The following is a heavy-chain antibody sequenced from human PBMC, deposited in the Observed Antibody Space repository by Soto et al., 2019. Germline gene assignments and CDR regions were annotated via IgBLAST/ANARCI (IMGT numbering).Heavy chain of an antibody. CDR1: GGTFTYYT. V-gene: IGHV1-69*02. CDR3: ATVRDTAMNRPYYLGLDV. J-gene: IGHJ6*02. CDR2: IIPILNIA. D-gene: IGHD5-18*01. Sequence: QVQLVQSGAEVKKPGSSMKVSCTASGGTFTYYTISWVRQAPGQGLEWMGRIIPILNIANYAQKFQGRVTITADKSTNTVYLEMCSLSPEDTGVFYCATVRDTAMNRPYYLGLDVWGQGTTVTVSS.